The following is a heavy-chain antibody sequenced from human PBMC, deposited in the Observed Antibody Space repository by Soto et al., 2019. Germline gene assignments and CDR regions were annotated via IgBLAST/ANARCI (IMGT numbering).Heavy chain of an antibody. CDR3: AKGGPYYYDSSGSISPLDY. D-gene: IGHD3-22*01. CDR2: VTSGGST. CDR1: GFTFSNYA. Sequence: EVQLLESGGGLVQPGGSLRLSCAASGFTFSNYAMSWVGQAPGKGLEWVSGVTSGGSTHYADSVRGRFTISRDNSKNTVYLQMNSLRAEDTAVYYSAKGGPYYYDSSGSISPLDYWGQGTLVTVSS. J-gene: IGHJ4*02. V-gene: IGHV3-23*01.